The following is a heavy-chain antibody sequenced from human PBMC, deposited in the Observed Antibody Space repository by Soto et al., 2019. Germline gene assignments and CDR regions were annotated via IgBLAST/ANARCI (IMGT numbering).Heavy chain of an antibody. Sequence: ASVKVSCKASGYTFTSYGISWVRKAPGQGLEWMGWISAYNGNTNYAQKLQGRVTMTTDTSTSTAYMELRSLRSDDTAVYYCARDRIAAAGRYGMDVWGQGTTVTVSS. D-gene: IGHD6-13*01. CDR3: ARDRIAAAGRYGMDV. J-gene: IGHJ6*02. V-gene: IGHV1-18*01. CDR2: ISAYNGNT. CDR1: GYTFTSYG.